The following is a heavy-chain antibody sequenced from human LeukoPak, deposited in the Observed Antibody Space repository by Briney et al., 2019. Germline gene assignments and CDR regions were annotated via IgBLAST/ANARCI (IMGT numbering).Heavy chain of an antibody. Sequence: GGSLRLSCAASGFTFSSYAMSWVRQAPGRGLEWVSTVSGSGDSTFYADSVKGRFTISRDNSKNTLYLQMNSLSAEDTAVYYCAKNLNYYDSSGYFDYYYYYYMDVWGKGTTVTVSS. CDR1: GFTFSSYA. V-gene: IGHV3-23*01. CDR3: AKNLNYYDSSGYFDYYYYYYMDV. D-gene: IGHD3-22*01. CDR2: VSGSGDST. J-gene: IGHJ6*03.